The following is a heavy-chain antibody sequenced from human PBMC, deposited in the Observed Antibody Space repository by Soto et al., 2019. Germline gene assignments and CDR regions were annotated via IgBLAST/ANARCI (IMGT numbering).Heavy chain of an antibody. CDR2: IYYSGRT. D-gene: IGHD2-21*02. V-gene: IGHV4-31*03. CDR1: GGSISSGGYY. J-gene: IGHJ4*02. CDR3: ARGRVVTATLKYYFDY. Sequence: QVQLQESGPGLVKPSQTLSLTCTVSGGSISSGGYYWSWIRQHPGKGLEWIGYIYYSGRTYYNPSLKSRVTISVDTSKNQFSLKLSSVTAADTAVYYCARGRVVTATLKYYFDYWGQGTLVTVSS.